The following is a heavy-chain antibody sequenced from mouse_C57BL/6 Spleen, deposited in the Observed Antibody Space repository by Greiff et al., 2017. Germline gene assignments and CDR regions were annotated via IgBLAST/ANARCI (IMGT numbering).Heavy chain of an antibody. CDR3: AREDDYDEGVYFDY. V-gene: IGHV1-55*01. CDR1: GYTFTSYW. CDR2: IYPGSGST. D-gene: IGHD2-4*01. Sequence: QVQLQEPGAELVKPGASVKMSCKASGYTFTSYWITWVKQRPGQGLEWIGDIYPGSGSTNYNEKFKSKATLTVDTSSSTAYMQLSSLTSEDSAVYYCAREDDYDEGVYFDYWGQGTTLTVSS. J-gene: IGHJ2*01.